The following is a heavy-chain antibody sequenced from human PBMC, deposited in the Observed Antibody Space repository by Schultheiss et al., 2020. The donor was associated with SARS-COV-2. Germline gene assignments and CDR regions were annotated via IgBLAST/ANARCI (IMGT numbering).Heavy chain of an antibody. CDR3: ITEGGYYGYVWGSYRYTSTNY. D-gene: IGHD3-16*02. CDR1: GFTFSSYA. CDR2: IWYDGSNK. V-gene: IGHV3-33*08. Sequence: GGSLRLSCSASGFTFSSYAMHWVRQAPGKGLEWVAVIWYDGSNKYYADSVKGRFTISRDNSKSTLYLQMNSLKTEDTAVYYCITEGGYYGYVWGSYRYTSTNYWGQGTLVTVSS. J-gene: IGHJ4*02.